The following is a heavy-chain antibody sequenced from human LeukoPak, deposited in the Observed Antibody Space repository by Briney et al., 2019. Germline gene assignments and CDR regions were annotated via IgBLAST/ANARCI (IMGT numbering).Heavy chain of an antibody. V-gene: IGHV4-61*01. CDR2: IYYSGST. Sequence: SETLSLTCTVSGGSVSSGSYYWSWIRQPPGKGLEWIGYIYYSGSTNYNPSLKSRVTISVDTSKNQFSLKLSSVTAADTAAYYCARDIAVAGRGGGSDYWGQGTLVTVSS. CDR1: GGSVSSGSYY. J-gene: IGHJ4*02. CDR3: ARDIAVAGRGGGSDY. D-gene: IGHD6-19*01.